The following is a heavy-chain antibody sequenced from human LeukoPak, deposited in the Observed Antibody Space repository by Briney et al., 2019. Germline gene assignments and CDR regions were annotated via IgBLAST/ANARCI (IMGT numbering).Heavy chain of an antibody. CDR1: GGSISSYY. CDR2: IYYSGST. D-gene: IGHD4-11*01. Sequence: SETLSLTCTVSGGSISSYYWSWIRQPPGKGLEWIGYIYYSGSTNYNPSLKSRVTISVDTSKNQFSLKLSSVTAADTAIYYCARGTYRKFFDYWGQGTLVTVSS. J-gene: IGHJ4*02. V-gene: IGHV4-59*12. CDR3: ARGTYRKFFDY.